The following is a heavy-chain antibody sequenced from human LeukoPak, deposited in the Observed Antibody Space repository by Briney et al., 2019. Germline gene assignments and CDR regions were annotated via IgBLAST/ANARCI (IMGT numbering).Heavy chain of an antibody. V-gene: IGHV1-69*13. J-gene: IGHJ4*02. CDR2: IIPIFGTA. Sequence: SVKVSCKASGGTFNSYAISWVRQAPGQGLEWMGGIIPIFGTANYAQKFQGRVTITADESTSTAYMELSSLRSEDTAVYYCARPLDYDILTGYCPFGYWGQGTLVTVSS. CDR3: ARPLDYDILTGYCPFGY. CDR1: GGTFNSYA. D-gene: IGHD3-9*01.